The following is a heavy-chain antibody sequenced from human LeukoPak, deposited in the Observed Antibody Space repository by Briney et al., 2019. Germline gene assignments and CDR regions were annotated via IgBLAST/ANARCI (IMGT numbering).Heavy chain of an antibody. CDR1: GFMFPDYR. CDR2: INWDASST. V-gene: IGHV3-20*04. D-gene: IGHD2-8*02. Sequence: PGGSLRLSCAASGFMFPDYRMNWVRQVPGKGLEWVSGINWDASSTNHADSVKGRFTISRDNAKNSLYLQMNTLRVEDTALYYCARDFKYCTGGVCYFTAVADYWGQGTLVTVSS. CDR3: ARDFKYCTGGVCYFTAVADY. J-gene: IGHJ4*02.